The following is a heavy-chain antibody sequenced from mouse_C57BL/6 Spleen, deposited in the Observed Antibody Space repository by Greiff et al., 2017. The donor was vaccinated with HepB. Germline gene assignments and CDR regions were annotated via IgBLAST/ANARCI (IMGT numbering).Heavy chain of an antibody. D-gene: IGHD1-1*01. J-gene: IGHJ1*03. CDR3: ARHEEEGTVVATDWYFDV. Sequence: VQRVESGAELVKPGASVKLSCKASGYTFTEYTIHWVKQRSGQGLEWIGWFYPGSGSIKYNEKFKDKATLTADKSSSTVYMELSRLTSEDSAVYFCARHEEEGTVVATDWYFDVWGTGTTVTVSS. CDR1: GYTFTEYT. V-gene: IGHV1-62-2*01. CDR2: FYPGSGSI.